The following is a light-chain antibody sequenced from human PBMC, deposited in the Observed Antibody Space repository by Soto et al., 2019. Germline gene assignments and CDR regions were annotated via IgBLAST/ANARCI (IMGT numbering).Light chain of an antibody. V-gene: IGKV3-20*01. CDR3: QQYGSSPFT. CDR2: GAS. CDR1: QSVSSSY. J-gene: IGKJ4*01. Sequence: EIVLTQSPGTLYLSPGERATLSCRASQSVSSSYVAWYQQKPGQAPRLLIYGASSRATCIPDRFSGSGSGTDFTLTISRLEPADFAVYYCQQYGSSPFTFGGGTKVEIK.